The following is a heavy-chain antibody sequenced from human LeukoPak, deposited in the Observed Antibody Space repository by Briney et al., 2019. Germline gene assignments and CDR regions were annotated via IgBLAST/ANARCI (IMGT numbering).Heavy chain of an antibody. CDR2: INSNTGGT. J-gene: IGHJ5*02. D-gene: IGHD3-9*01. Sequence: ASVKVSCKASGYIFTDYYVHWVRQAPGQGLEWMGWINSNTGGTNYVQRFQGRVTMTRDTSISTPYMELSSLRSDDTAVYYCAREWWGYDVLTGDNWFDPWGQGTLVTVSS. CDR1: GYIFTDYY. V-gene: IGHV1-2*02. CDR3: AREWWGYDVLTGDNWFDP.